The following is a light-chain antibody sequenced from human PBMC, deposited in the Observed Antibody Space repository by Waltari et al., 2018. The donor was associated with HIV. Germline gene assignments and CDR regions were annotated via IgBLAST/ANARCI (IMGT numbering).Light chain of an antibody. J-gene: IGKJ2*02. CDR2: GAS. Sequence: IHLTQSPVTLSVSPGDRVTLSCRASQNIGYYLAWYQQKTDQPPTLLVYGASIRTTGIPARFSGSGSETDFNLIIDDLQHDDCAVYYCHQYHDWPRCTFGQGTKVEIK. CDR3: HQYHDWPRCT. V-gene: IGKV3D-15*03. CDR1: QNIGYY.